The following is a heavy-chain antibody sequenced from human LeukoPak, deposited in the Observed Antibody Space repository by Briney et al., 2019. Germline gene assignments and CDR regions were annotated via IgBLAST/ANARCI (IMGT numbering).Heavy chain of an antibody. CDR1: GYTFTGCY. CDR3: ARDLRPRYDSSGYYQLHYYYYYYMDV. D-gene: IGHD3-22*01. CDR2: INPNSGGT. V-gene: IGHV1-2*02. Sequence: ASVKVSCKASGYTFTGCYMHWVRQAPGQGREWMGWINPNSGGTNYAQKFQGRVAMTRDTSISTAYMELSRLRSDDTAVYYCARDLRPRYDSSGYYQLHYYYYYYMDVWGKGTTVTVSS. J-gene: IGHJ6*03.